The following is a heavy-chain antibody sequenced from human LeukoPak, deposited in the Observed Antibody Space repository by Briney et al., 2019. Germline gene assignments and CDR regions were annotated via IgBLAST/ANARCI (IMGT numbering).Heavy chain of an antibody. J-gene: IGHJ4*02. Sequence: SETLSLTCAVYGGSFSGYYWSWIRQPPGKGLEWIGEINHSGSTNYNPSLKSRVTISVDTSKTQFCLKLSSVTAAETAVYYCARDLARWEDYWGQGTLVTVSS. CDR3: ARDLARWEDY. V-gene: IGHV4-34*01. D-gene: IGHD5-24*01. CDR1: GGSFSGYY. CDR2: INHSGST.